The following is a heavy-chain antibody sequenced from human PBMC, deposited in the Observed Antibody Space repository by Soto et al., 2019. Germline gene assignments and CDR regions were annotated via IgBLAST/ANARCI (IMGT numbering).Heavy chain of an antibody. D-gene: IGHD6-6*01. Sequence: ASVKVSCKVSGYTLTELSMHWVRQAPGKGLEWMGGFDPEDGETIYAQKFQGRVTMTEDTSTDTAYMELSSLRSEDTAVYYCATDVIYSSSSGGSYYFDYRGQGTLVTVSS. CDR2: FDPEDGET. V-gene: IGHV1-24*01. J-gene: IGHJ4*02. CDR1: GYTLTELS. CDR3: ATDVIYSSSSGGSYYFDY.